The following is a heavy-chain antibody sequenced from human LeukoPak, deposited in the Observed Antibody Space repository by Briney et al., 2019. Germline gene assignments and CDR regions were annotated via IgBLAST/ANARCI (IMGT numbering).Heavy chain of an antibody. CDR3: ASKEYYYYGMDV. CDR2: IDHSGRT. J-gene: IGHJ6*01. V-gene: IGHV4-4*02. Sequence: SGTLSLTCAVSGGSSSSSNWWNWVRQPPGKGLEWIGEIDHSGRTNYNPSLKSRVTITVDKSKNQISLKLSSVTAADTAVYYCASKEYYYYGMDVWGQGTTVTVSS. CDR1: GGSSSSSNW.